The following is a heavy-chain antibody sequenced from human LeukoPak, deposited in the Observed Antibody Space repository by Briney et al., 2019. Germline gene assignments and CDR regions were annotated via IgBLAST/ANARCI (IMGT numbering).Heavy chain of an antibody. V-gene: IGHV4-34*01. J-gene: IGHJ5*02. CDR3: ARLMYEIDP. Sequence: PSETLSLTCAVYGGSFSGYYWSWIRQPPGKGLEWIGEINHSGSTNYNPSLKSRVTISVDTSKNQFSLKLSSVTAADTAVYYCARLMYEIDPWGQGTLVTVSS. D-gene: IGHD2-8*01. CDR2: INHSGST. CDR1: GGSFSGYY.